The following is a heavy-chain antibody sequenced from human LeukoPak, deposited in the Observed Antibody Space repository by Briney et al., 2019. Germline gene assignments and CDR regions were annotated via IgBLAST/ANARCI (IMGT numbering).Heavy chain of an antibody. J-gene: IGHJ5*02. CDR3: ARDRGYSYGTNWFDP. Sequence: PGGSLRLSCAASGFTFSSYSMNWVRQAPGKGLEWVSSISSSSSYIYYADSVKGRFTISRDNAKNSLYLQMNSLRSEDTAVYYCARDRGYSYGTNWFDPWGQGTLVTVSS. V-gene: IGHV3-21*04. CDR1: GFTFSSYS. CDR2: ISSSSSYI. D-gene: IGHD5-18*01.